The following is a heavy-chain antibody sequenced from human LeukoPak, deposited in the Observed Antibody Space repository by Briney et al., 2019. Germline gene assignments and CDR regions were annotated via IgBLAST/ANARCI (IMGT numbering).Heavy chain of an antibody. CDR3: VRLRRNI. Sequence: GGSLRLSCAASGYTFSSYSINWVRQAPGKGLEWVSSISVRSNYIYYADSVRGRFRISRDDARDSLYLQMNSLRAEDTAVYSCVRLRRNIWGQGTLVAVSS. J-gene: IGHJ4*02. CDR1: GYTFSSYS. V-gene: IGHV3-21*01. CDR2: ISVRSNYI. D-gene: IGHD1/OR15-1a*01.